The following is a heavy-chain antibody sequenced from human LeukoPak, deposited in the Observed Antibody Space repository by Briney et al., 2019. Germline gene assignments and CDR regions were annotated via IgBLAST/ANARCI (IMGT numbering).Heavy chain of an antibody. CDR2: ISWDRGSI. V-gene: IGHV3-9*01. D-gene: IGHD2-2*01. Sequence: PGVSLRLSCAASGFTFDDYAMHWVRQAPGKGLEWVSGISWDRGSIGYADSVKGRFTISRDNAKMSLYLQMNSLRAEDTALYYCAKGYCSSISCHADYWGQGTLVTASS. CDR3: AKGYCSSISCHADY. J-gene: IGHJ4*02. CDR1: GFTFDDYA.